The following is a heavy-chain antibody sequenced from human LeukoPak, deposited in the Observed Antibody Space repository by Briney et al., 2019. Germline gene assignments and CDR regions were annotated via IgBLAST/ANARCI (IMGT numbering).Heavy chain of an antibody. V-gene: IGHV3-53*01. CDR1: GFSVSNTY. J-gene: IGHJ4*02. CDR3: ARGTVTAPGY. D-gene: IGHD2-21*02. Sequence: GGSLRLSCAASGFSVSNTYMSWVRQAPGKGLEWVSIIYSGGNTYYADSVKGRFTISRDNSKNTLYLQMNRLRPEDTAVYCCARGTVTAPGYWGQGTLVTVSS. CDR2: IYSGGNT.